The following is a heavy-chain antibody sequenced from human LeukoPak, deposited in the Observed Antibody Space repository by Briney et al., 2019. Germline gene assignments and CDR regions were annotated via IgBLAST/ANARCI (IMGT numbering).Heavy chain of an antibody. Sequence: GASVKVSCKVSGYTLTELSVHWVRQAPGKGLEWMGGFDPEDGETIYAQKFQGRVTMTRDTSTSTVYMELSSLRSEDTAVYYCARDVDPNAFDMWGQGTVVTVSS. CDR3: ARDVDPNAFDM. J-gene: IGHJ3*02. D-gene: IGHD3-9*01. V-gene: IGHV1-24*01. CDR2: FDPEDGET. CDR1: GYTLTELS.